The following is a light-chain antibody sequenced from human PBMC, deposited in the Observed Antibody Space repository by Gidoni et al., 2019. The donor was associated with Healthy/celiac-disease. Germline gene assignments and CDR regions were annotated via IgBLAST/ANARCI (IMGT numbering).Light chain of an antibody. CDR3: QQYNSFTWT. Sequence: DIQMTHSPSTLSASVGDRVTITCRASQSISSWLAWYQQKPGKAPKLLIYKASSLESGVPSRFSGSGSGTEFTLTISSLQPDDFATYYCQQYNSFTWTFXXXTKVEIK. CDR1: QSISSW. V-gene: IGKV1-5*03. J-gene: IGKJ1*01. CDR2: KAS.